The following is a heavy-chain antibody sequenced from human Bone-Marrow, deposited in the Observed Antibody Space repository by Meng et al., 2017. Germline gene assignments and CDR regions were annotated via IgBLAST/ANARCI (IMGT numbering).Heavy chain of an antibody. Sequence: SETLSLTCAVSGYSISSGYYWGWIRQPPGKGLEWIGSIYHSGSTYYNPSLKSRVTISVDTSKNQFSLKLTSVTAADTAVYYCAGGAVVTLIFSHTMDVWGQGTTVTVSS. CDR1: GYSISSGYY. V-gene: IGHV4-38-2*01. CDR3: AGGAVVTLIFSHTMDV. D-gene: IGHD2-21*02. CDR2: IYHSGST. J-gene: IGHJ6*02.